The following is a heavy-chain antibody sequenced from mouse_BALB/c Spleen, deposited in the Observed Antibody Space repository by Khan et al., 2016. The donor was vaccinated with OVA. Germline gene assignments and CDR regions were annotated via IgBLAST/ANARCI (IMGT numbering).Heavy chain of an antibody. J-gene: IGHJ3*01. CDR2: IYPGSDNT. Sequence: QVRLQQSGAELARPGASVKLSCKASGYIFTDYNINWMRQRTGQGLEWIGEIYPGSDNTYYNERFKGKATLTVDKSSSTAYMHLSSLTSEDSAVYFCTREWAAWFPYWGQGTLVTASA. V-gene: IGHV1-77*01. CDR3: TREWAAWFPY. CDR1: GYIFTDYN.